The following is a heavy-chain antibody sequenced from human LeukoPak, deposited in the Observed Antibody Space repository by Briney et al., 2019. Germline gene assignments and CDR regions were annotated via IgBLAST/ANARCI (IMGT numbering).Heavy chain of an antibody. CDR2: IYHSGST. J-gene: IGHJ5*02. CDR1: GYSISSGYY. CDR3: ASYSRYGDGNWFDP. V-gene: IGHV4-38-2*01. Sequence: SETLSLTCAVSGYSISSGYYWGWIRQPPGKVLEWIGSIYHSGSTYYNPSLKSRVTISVDTSKNQFSLKLSSVTAADTAVYYCASYSRYGDGNWFDPWGQGTLVTVSS. D-gene: IGHD4-17*01.